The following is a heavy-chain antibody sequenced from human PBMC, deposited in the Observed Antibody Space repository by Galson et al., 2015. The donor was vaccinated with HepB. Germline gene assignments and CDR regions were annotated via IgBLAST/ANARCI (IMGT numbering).Heavy chain of an antibody. CDR3: ARDTGSSSSWYDY. V-gene: IGHV3-7*03. J-gene: IGHJ4*02. CDR1: GFTFSSYW. CDR2: IKQDGSEK. D-gene: IGHD6-13*01. Sequence: SLRLSCAASGFTFSSYWMSWVRQAPGKGLEWVANIKQDGSEKYYVDSVKGRFTISRDNAKNSLYLQMNSLRAEDTAVYYCARDTGSSSSWYDYWGQGTLVTVSS.